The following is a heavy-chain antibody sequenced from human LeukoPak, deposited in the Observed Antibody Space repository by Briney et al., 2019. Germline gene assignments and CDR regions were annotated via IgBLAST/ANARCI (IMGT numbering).Heavy chain of an antibody. J-gene: IGHJ4*02. CDR1: GFTFSSYW. D-gene: IGHD6-19*01. V-gene: IGHV3-7*01. CDR3: AGPPQAGPFDY. CDR2: IKQDGSEK. Sequence: GSLRLSCAASGFTFSSYWMSWVRQAPGKGLEWVANIKQDGSEKYYVDSVKGRFTIFRDNAKNLLFLQMNSLRVEDTAVYYCAGPPQAGPFDYWGQGTLVTVSS.